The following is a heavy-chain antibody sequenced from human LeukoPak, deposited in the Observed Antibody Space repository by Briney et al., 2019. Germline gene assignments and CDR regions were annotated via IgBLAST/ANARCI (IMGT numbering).Heavy chain of an antibody. D-gene: IGHD2-15*01. CDR1: GGSISSSSYY. Sequence: SETLSLTCTVSGGSISSSSYYWGWIRQPPGKGLEWLGSIYYSGSTYYNPSLKSRVTISVDTSKNQFSLKLSSVTAADTAVYYCATHPPKVCTGGSCTDYWGQGTLVTVSS. CDR3: ATHPPKVCTGGSCTDY. V-gene: IGHV4-39*01. CDR2: IYYSGST. J-gene: IGHJ4*02.